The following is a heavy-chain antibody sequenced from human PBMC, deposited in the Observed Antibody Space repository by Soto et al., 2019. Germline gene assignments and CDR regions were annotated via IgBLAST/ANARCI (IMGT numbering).Heavy chain of an antibody. CDR1: GYTFTSYG. CDR2: ISAYNGNT. V-gene: IGHV1-18*01. CDR3: AGSDYYDSSGYYYGFDY. Sequence: ASVKVSCKASGYTFTSYGISWVRQAPGQGLEWMGWISAYNGNTNYAQKLQGRVTMTTDTSTSTAYMELRSLRSDDTAVYYCAGSDYYDSSGYYYGFDYWGQGTLVTVS. J-gene: IGHJ4*02. D-gene: IGHD3-22*01.